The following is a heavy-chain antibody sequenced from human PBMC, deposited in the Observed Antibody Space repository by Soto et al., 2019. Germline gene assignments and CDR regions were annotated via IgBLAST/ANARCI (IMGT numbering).Heavy chain of an antibody. J-gene: IGHJ6*02. Sequence: SQTLSLTCAISGDSVSSNSAAWNWIRQSPSRGLEWLGRTYYRSKWYNDYAVSVKSRITINPDTSKNQFSLQLNSVTPEDTAVYYCARGLEYSSSRYYCYGMDVWGQGTTVTVSS. V-gene: IGHV6-1*01. CDR1: GDSVSSNSAA. CDR2: TYYRSKWYN. CDR3: ARGLEYSSSRYYCYGMDV. D-gene: IGHD6-6*01.